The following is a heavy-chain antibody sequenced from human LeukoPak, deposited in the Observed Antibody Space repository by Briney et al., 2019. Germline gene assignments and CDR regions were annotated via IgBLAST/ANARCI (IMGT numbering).Heavy chain of an antibody. V-gene: IGHV3-48*03. CDR2: ISSSGSTI. Sequence: GGSLRLSCAASGFTFSSYEMNWVRQAPGKGLEWVSYISSSGSTIYYADSVKGRFTISRDNAKNSLYLQMNSLRAEDTAVYYCARGPDGTASYYYDRFYMDVWGKGTTVTISS. CDR3: ARGPDGTASYYYDRFYMDV. J-gene: IGHJ6*03. D-gene: IGHD3-22*01. CDR1: GFTFSSYE.